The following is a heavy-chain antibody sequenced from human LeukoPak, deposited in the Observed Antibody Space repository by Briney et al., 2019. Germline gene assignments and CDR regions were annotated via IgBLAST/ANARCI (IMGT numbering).Heavy chain of an antibody. CDR3: VKEISGWSYFDY. CDR1: GVIFEQYG. CDR2: ISWKGVTI. V-gene: IGHV3-9*01. J-gene: IGHJ4*02. Sequence: GGSLRLSCEVSGVIFEQYGMHWGRQAPGKGLWCVSGISWKGVTINSRDSVKGRFPISRDNAKSFPYLQINSPRPQDTGLYYCVKEISGWSYFDYWGQGARVTVSP. D-gene: IGHD6-19*01.